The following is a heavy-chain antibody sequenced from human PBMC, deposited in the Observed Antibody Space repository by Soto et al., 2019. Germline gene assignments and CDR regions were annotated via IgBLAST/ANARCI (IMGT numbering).Heavy chain of an antibody. J-gene: IGHJ6*03. Sequence: SETLSLTCAVFGESLIGDYWNWIRQPPWKGLEWIGEVNHSGSTNYNPSLKSRVTISVDTSKNHFSLNLSSVTAADTAVYYCARGRVYYSYMDVWDKGTTVTVSS. V-gene: IGHV4-34*01. CDR2: VNHSGST. CDR3: ARGRVYYSYMDV. CDR1: GESLIGDY.